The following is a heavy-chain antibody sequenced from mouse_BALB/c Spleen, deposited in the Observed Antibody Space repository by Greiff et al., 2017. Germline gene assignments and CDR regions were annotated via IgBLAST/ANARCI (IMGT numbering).Heavy chain of an antibody. D-gene: IGHD1-2*01. Sequence: QVQLQQSGAELMKPGASVKISCKATGYTFSSYWIEWVKQRPGHGLEWIGEILPGSGSTNYNEKFKGKATFTADTSSNTAYMQLSSLTSEDSAVYYCVQESQRGNGYDWYFDVWGAGTTVTVSS. CDR3: VQESQRGNGYDWYFDV. V-gene: IGHV1-9*01. J-gene: IGHJ1*01. CDR2: ILPGSGST. CDR1: GYTFSSYW.